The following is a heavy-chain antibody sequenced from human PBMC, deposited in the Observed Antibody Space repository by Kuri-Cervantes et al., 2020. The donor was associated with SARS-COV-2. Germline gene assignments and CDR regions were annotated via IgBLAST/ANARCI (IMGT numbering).Heavy chain of an antibody. CDR1: GGSVSGYY. D-gene: IGHD2-2*01. CDR3: ARHRPTSGYFQQ. CDR2: TNHSGST. Sequence: SQTLSLTCAVYGGSVSGYYWSWIRQPPGKGLEWIGETNHSGSTNYNPSLKSRVTISVDTSKNQFSLKLSSVTAADTAVYYCARHRPTSGYFQQWGQGTLVTVSS. V-gene: IGHV4-34*01. J-gene: IGHJ1*01.